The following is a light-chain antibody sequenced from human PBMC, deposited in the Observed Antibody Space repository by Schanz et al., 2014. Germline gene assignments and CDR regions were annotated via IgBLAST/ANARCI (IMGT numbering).Light chain of an antibody. J-gene: IGLJ3*02. CDR2: DVN. Sequence: QSALTQPASVSGSPGQSITISCIGTSSDVGGYNYVSWYQQHPGKAPKLMIYDVNNRPSGVSNRFSGSKSGNTASLTISGLQAEDEADYYCCSYTSISTFVFGGGTKLTVL. CDR1: SSDVGGYNY. CDR3: CSYTSISTFV. V-gene: IGLV2-14*03.